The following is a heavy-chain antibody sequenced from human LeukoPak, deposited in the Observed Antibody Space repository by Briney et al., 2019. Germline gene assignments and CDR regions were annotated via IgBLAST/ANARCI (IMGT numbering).Heavy chain of an antibody. V-gene: IGHV3-23*01. J-gene: IGHJ6*02. D-gene: IGHD2-21*02. CDR3: AKWGGGDCYPHCYYGMDV. CDR1: GFTFSSYA. Sequence: GGSLRLSCAASGFTFSSYALTWVRQAPGKGLEWVSAISGSGGSAYYADSVKGRFTISRDNSKNTLYLQMNSLRAEDTAVYYCAKWGGGDCYPHCYYGMDVWGQGTTVTVSS. CDR2: ISGSGGSA.